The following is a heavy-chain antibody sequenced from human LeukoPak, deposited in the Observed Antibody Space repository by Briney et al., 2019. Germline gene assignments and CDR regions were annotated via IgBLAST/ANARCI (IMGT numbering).Heavy chain of an antibody. J-gene: IGHJ4*02. CDR1: GFTFGKYW. V-gene: IGHV3-7*03. CDR2: IKLDGSEK. D-gene: IGHD1-26*01. Sequence: GGSLRLSCVASGFTFGKYWMSWVRQAPGKGLEWVANIKLDGSEKNYVDSVKGRSTISRDNTKNSLYLQMNSLRDEDTALYYCAKDQRWESPHYLDSWGQGTLVTVSS. CDR3: AKDQRWESPHYLDS.